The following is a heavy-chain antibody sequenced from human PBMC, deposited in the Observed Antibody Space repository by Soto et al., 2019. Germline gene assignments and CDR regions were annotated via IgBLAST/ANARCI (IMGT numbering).Heavy chain of an antibody. D-gene: IGHD3-22*01. CDR3: ARAYYDSSGSGPGAFDI. V-gene: IGHV3-11*06. CDR2: ISSSSSYT. CDR1: GFTFSDYY. J-gene: IGHJ3*02. Sequence: GGSLRLSCAASGFTFSDYYMSWIRQAPGKGLEWVSYISSSSSYTNYADSVKGRFTISRDNAKNSLYLQMNSLRAEDTAVYYCARAYYDSSGSGPGAFDIWGQGTMVTVSS.